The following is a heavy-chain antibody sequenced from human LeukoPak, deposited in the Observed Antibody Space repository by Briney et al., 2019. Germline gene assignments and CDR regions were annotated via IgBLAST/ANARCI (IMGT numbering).Heavy chain of an antibody. Sequence: SETLSLTCTVSGGSISSYYWSWIRQPPGKGLEWIGYIYTSGSTNYNPSLKSRVTISVDTSKNQFSLKLSSVTAADTAVHYSAGSSYCTNGVCYGPNYYYYYMDVWGKGTTVTVSS. CDR3: AGSSYCTNGVCYGPNYYYYYMDV. J-gene: IGHJ6*03. D-gene: IGHD2-8*01. V-gene: IGHV4-4*09. CDR2: IYTSGST. CDR1: GGSISSYY.